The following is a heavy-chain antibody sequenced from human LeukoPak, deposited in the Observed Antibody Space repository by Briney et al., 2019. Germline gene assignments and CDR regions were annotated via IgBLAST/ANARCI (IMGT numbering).Heavy chain of an antibody. D-gene: IGHD5-12*01. V-gene: IGHV3-74*03. CDR2: INSDGSSI. J-gene: IGHJ4*02. CDR1: GVTFGSYW. CDR3: VREGRVSGYDFDY. Sequence: GGSLRLSCAASGVTFGSYWMHWVRQAPGKGLMWVSRINSDGSSITYADSVKGRFTISRDNAKNTLYLQMNSLRVEDTAVYYCVREGRVSGYDFDYWGQGDLVTVSS.